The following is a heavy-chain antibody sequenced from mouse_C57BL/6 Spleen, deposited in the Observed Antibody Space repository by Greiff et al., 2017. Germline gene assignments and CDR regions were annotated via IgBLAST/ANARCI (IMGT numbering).Heavy chain of an antibody. J-gene: IGHJ2*01. D-gene: IGHD1-1*01. CDR3: ARDRSSSFDY. CDR1: GFTFSDYY. Sequence: DVKLVESEGGLVQPGSSMKLSCTASGFTFSDYYMAWVRQVPEKGLEWVANINYDGSSTYYLDSLKSRFIISRDNAKNILYLQMSSLKSEDTATYYCARDRSSSFDYWGQGTTLTVSS. V-gene: IGHV5-16*01. CDR2: INYDGSST.